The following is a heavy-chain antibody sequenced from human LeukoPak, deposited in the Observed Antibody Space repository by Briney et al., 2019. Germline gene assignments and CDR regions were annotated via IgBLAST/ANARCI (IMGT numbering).Heavy chain of an antibody. CDR2: INPNSGGT. D-gene: IGHD1-1*01. CDR1: GYTFTGYY. CDR3: ANGTTGTLSNFDP. Sequence: AASVKVSCKASGYTFTGYYMHWVRQAPGQGLEWMGWINPNSGGTNYAQKFQGRVTMTRDTSISTAYMELSRLRSDDTAVYYCANGTTGTLSNFDPWGQGTLVTVSS. J-gene: IGHJ5*02. V-gene: IGHV1-2*02.